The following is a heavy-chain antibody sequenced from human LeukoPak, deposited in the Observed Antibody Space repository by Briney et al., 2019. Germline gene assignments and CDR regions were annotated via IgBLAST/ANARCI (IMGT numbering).Heavy chain of an antibody. CDR1: GFTFSSYA. V-gene: IGHV3-30*04. Sequence: PGGSLRLSCAASGFTFSSYAMHWVRQAPGKGLEWVAVISYDGSNKYYADSVKGRFTISRDSSKNTLYLQMNSLRAEDTAVYYCARFGGGYFAVYYFDYWGQGTLVTVSS. CDR2: ISYDGSNK. D-gene: IGHD3-16*01. J-gene: IGHJ4*02. CDR3: ARFGGGYFAVYYFDY.